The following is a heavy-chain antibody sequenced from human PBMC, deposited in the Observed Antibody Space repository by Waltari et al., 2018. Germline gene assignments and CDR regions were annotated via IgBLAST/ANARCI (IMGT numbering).Heavy chain of an antibody. Sequence: QVQLQESGPGLVKPSETLSLTCTVSGGSISSSSYYWGWIRQPPGKGLEWIGSIYYSGSTYYNPSLKSRVTISVDTSKNQFSLKLSSVTAADTAVYYCARRRRGYNPTAFDYWGQGTLVTVSS. J-gene: IGHJ4*02. D-gene: IGHD5-12*01. CDR3: ARRRRGYNPTAFDY. CDR1: GGSISSSSYY. CDR2: IYYSGST. V-gene: IGHV4-39*01.